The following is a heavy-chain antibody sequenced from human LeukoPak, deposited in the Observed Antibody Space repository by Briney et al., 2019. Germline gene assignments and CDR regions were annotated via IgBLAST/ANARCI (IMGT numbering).Heavy chain of an antibody. CDR2: ISTYNGHT. V-gene: IGHV1-18*01. J-gene: IGHJ4*02. CDR3: ARRVDSTMALPDY. D-gene: IGHD3-10*01. Sequence: ASVKVSCKPSGYTFASYGVTWVRQAPGQGLEGMGWISTYNGHTNYAQKLQGRVTMTTDTSTSTAYMELRSLRSDDTAVYYCARRVDSTMALPDYWGQGTLVTVSS. CDR1: GYTFASYG.